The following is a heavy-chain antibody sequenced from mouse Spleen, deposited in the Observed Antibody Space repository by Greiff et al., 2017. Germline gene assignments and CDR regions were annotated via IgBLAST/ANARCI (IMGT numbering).Heavy chain of an antibody. CDR2: IDPSDSYT. CDR3: ARTGGNFDY. J-gene: IGHJ2*01. CDR1: GYTFTSYW. Sequence: QVQLQQPGAELVKPGASVKLSCKASGYTFTSYWMHWVKQRPGQGLEWIGEIDPSDSYTNYNQKFKGKATLTVDKSSSTAYMQLSSLTSEDSAVYYCARTGGNFDYWGQGTTLTVSS. V-gene: IGHV1-69*02. D-gene: IGHD1-1*02.